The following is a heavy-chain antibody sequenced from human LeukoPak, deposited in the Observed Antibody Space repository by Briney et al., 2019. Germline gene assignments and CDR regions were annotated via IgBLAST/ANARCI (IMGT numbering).Heavy chain of an antibody. V-gene: IGHV5-51*01. Sequence: GESLKISCKGSGYSFITYWIGWVRQMPGKGLEWMGIIYPGDSDTRYSPSFQGQVTISADKSISTAYLQWSSLKASDTAMYYCARPGLNDVQYFDYWGQGTLVTVSS. D-gene: IGHD1-1*01. CDR3: ARPGLNDVQYFDY. CDR2: IYPGDSDT. J-gene: IGHJ4*02. CDR1: GYSFITYW.